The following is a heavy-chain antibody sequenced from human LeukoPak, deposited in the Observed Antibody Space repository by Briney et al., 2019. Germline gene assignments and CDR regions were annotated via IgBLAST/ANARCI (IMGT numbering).Heavy chain of an antibody. J-gene: IGHJ4*02. CDR3: AKGDSSGYYDTFDY. Sequence: GGSVRLSCAASGFTFSSYGMHWVRQAPGKGLEWVAVISYDGSNKYYADSVKGRFTISRDNSKNTLYLQMNSLRAEDTAVYYCAKGDSSGYYDTFDYWGQGTLVTVSS. CDR2: ISYDGSNK. D-gene: IGHD3-22*01. V-gene: IGHV3-30*18. CDR1: GFTFSSYG.